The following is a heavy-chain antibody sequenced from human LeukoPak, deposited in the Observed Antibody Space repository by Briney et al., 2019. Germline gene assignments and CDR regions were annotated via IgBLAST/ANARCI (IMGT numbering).Heavy chain of an antibody. V-gene: IGHV3-30*19. CDR3: ARDLYCSGGDCSSGNYFDS. CDR2: ISSDGSNK. Sequence: GGSLRLSCAASGFTFSSYGMHWVRQAPGKGLEWVAVISSDGSNKNYADAVKGRFTISRDNSKNTLYLQMSSLTAEDTAVFYCARDLYCSGGDCSSGNYFDSWGQGSLVTVSS. CDR1: GFTFSSYG. D-gene: IGHD2-15*01. J-gene: IGHJ4*02.